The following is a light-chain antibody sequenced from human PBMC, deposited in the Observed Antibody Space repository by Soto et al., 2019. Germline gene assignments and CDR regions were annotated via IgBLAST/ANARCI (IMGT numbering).Light chain of an antibody. J-gene: IGLJ2*01. CDR2: DVN. Sequence: SELTRAGSVSRSPGQSITISSTGTSSDIGAYNFVSWYQQHPGKAPKLMLYDVNIRPSGVSNRFSGSKSGNTASLTISGLQAEDEADYYCTSWTTSTTMIFGGGTKVTVL. CDR3: TSWTTSTTMI. V-gene: IGLV2-14*03. CDR1: SSDIGAYNF.